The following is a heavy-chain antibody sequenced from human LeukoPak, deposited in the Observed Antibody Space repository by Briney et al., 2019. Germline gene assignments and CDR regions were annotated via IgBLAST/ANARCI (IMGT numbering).Heavy chain of an antibody. V-gene: IGHV1-69*13. CDR2: IIPIFGTA. CDR3: ARVSSSGFPYDY. D-gene: IGHD6-19*01. Sequence: ASVKVSCKASGGTFISYAISWVRQAPGQGLEWMGGIIPIFGTANYAQKFQGRVTITADESTSTAYMELSSLRSEDTAVYYCARVSSSGFPYDYWGKGTLVTVSS. CDR1: GGTFISYA. J-gene: IGHJ4*02.